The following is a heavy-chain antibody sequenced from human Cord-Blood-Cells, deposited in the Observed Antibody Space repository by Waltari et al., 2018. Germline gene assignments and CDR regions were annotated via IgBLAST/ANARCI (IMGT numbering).Heavy chain of an antibody. CDR1: GGSFSGYY. D-gene: IGHD3-3*01. V-gene: IGHV4-34*01. CDR3: ARAREVVVYWSGYSYYFDY. Sequence: QVQLQQWGAGLLKPSETLSLTCAVYGGSFSGYYWSWIRPPPGKGLEWIGEINHSGSTNYNPSLKSRVTISVDTSKNQFSLKLSSVTAADTAVYYCARAREVVVYWSGYSYYFDYWGQGTLVTVSS. J-gene: IGHJ4*02. CDR2: INHSGST.